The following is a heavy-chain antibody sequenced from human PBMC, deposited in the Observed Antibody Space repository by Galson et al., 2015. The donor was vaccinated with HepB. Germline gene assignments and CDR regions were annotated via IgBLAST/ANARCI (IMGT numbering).Heavy chain of an antibody. CDR3: ARDVAAAGNYYYYMDV. J-gene: IGHJ6*03. CDR1: GFTFSSYS. V-gene: IGHV3-21*01. D-gene: IGHD6-13*01. Sequence: SLRLSCAASGFTFSSYSMNWVRQAPGKGLEWVSSISSSSSYIYYADSVKGRFTISRDNAKNSLYLQMNSLRAEDTAVYYCARDVAAAGNYYYYMDVWGKGTTVTVSS. CDR2: ISSSSSYI.